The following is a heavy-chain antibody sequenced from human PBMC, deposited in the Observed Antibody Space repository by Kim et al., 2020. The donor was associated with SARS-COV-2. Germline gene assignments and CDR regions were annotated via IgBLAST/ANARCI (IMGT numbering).Heavy chain of an antibody. D-gene: IGHD1-1*01. CDR2: ILVGSDTT. V-gene: IGHV1-58*01. J-gene: IGHJ4*02. CDR1: GLTFGSAS. CDR3: AAEVPHNWKYNFDY. Sequence: SGKVSCKASGLTFGSASVQWVRQARGQRLEWIGWILVGSDTTNYAQKFQERVTITRDMSTSTAYLELSSLRSEDTAVYYCAAEVPHNWKYNFDYCGQGT.